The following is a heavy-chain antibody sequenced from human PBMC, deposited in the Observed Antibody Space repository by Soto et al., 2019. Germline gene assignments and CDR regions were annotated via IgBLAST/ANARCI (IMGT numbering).Heavy chain of an antibody. CDR2: IWYDGSNK. Sequence: LRLSCAASGFTFSSYGMHWVRQAPGKGLEWVAVIWYDGSNKYYADSVKGRFTISRDNSKNTLYLQMNSLRAEDTAVYYCARVPYYDYVWGSYRLQIKGDYYGMDVWGQGTTVTVSS. CDR3: ARVPYYDYVWGSYRLQIKGDYYGMDV. CDR1: GFTFSSYG. J-gene: IGHJ6*02. D-gene: IGHD3-16*02. V-gene: IGHV3-33*01.